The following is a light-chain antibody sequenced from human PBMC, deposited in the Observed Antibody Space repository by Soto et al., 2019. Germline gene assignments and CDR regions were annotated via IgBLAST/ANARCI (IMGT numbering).Light chain of an antibody. Sequence: EIVMTQSPATLSVSPGERATLSCRASQSVGSNLAWYQQKPGQAPRLLIYVASARATGIPARFSGSGSGTEFSLTISSLQSEDFALYFCQQYNEWPLTFGGGTKVDIK. CDR1: QSVGSN. CDR2: VAS. J-gene: IGKJ4*01. CDR3: QQYNEWPLT. V-gene: IGKV3D-15*01.